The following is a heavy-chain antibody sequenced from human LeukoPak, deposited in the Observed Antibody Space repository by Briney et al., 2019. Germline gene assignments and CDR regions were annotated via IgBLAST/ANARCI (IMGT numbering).Heavy chain of an antibody. J-gene: IGHJ5*02. CDR1: GFTFNNYA. V-gene: IGHV3-21*01. D-gene: IGHD3-3*01. Sequence: GGSLRLSCTTSGFTFNNYAMSWVRQAPGKGLEWVSSISSSSSYIYYADSVKGRFTISRDNAKNSLYLQMNSLRAEDTAVYYCARETTLYYDFWSGSPWGQGTLVTVSS. CDR2: ISSSSSYI. CDR3: ARETTLYYDFWSGSP.